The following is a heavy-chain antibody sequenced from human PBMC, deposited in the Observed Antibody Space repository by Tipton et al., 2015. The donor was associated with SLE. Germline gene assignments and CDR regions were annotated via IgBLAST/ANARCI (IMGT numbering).Heavy chain of an antibody. CDR3: AVESYGSGSYNY. V-gene: IGHV3-74*01. CDR1: GFTFSSYW. Sequence: GSLRLSCAASGFTFSSYWMHWVRQAPGKGLVWVSRINSDGSSTSYADSVKGRFTISRDNAKNTLYLQMNSLRAEDTAVYYCAVESYGSGSYNYWGQGTLVTVSS. CDR2: INSDGSST. J-gene: IGHJ4*02. D-gene: IGHD3-10*01.